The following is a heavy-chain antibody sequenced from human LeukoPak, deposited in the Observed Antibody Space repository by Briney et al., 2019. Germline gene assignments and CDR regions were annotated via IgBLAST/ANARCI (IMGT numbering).Heavy chain of an antibody. V-gene: IGHV3-7*03. D-gene: IGHD1-26*01. CDR2: IKQDGSEK. CDR3: VKDILAIVGATGPYFDY. Sequence: TGGSLRLSCAASGFTFSSYWMSWVRQAPGKGLEWVANIKQDGSEKYYVDSVKGRFTVSRDNAKNSLYLQMNSLKTEDTALYYCVKDILAIVGATGPYFDYWGQGTLVIVSS. CDR1: GFTFSSYW. J-gene: IGHJ4*02.